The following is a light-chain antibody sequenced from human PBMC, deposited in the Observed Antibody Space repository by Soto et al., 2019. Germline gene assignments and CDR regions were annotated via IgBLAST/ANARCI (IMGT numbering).Light chain of an antibody. CDR3: QQYNSYPQT. V-gene: IGKV1-5*01. J-gene: IGKJ1*01. CDR1: QTISTW. Sequence: DIQVTQSPPTLSASVGDRVTITCRASQTISTWMAWYQQKPGKAPKLLVYDASTLQSGVASRFSGSGSGTEFTLTISSLQPDDFATYYCQQYNSYPQTFGRGTKVDIK. CDR2: DAS.